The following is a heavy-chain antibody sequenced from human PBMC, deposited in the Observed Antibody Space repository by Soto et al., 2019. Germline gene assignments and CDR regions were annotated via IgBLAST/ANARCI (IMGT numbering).Heavy chain of an antibody. CDR1: GYTFTSYR. CDR2: ISAYNGNT. Sequence: QVQLVQSGAEVKKPGASVKVSCKASGYTFTSYRIRSVRQAPAQGLEWMGWISAYNGNTNYAQKLQGRVTMTTDTATSTAYMEVRSVRGDDTAGYYCGRDKGDGSGSYYGYWGQGTLVTVSS. CDR3: GRDKGDGSGSYYGY. D-gene: IGHD3-10*01. V-gene: IGHV1-18*01. J-gene: IGHJ4*02.